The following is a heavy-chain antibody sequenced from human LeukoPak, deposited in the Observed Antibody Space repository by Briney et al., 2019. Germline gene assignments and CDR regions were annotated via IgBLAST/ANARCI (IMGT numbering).Heavy chain of an antibody. CDR1: GGSISSSSYY. J-gene: IGHJ4*02. CDR3: ARHLSGGWYKFDY. CDR2: IYYSGST. Sequence: SETLSLTCPVSGGSISSSSYYWGWIRQPPGKGLEWIGSIYYSGSTYYNPSLKSRVTISVDTSKNQFSLKLSSVTAADTAVYYCARHLSGGWYKFDYWGQGTLVTVSS. V-gene: IGHV4-39*01. D-gene: IGHD6-19*01.